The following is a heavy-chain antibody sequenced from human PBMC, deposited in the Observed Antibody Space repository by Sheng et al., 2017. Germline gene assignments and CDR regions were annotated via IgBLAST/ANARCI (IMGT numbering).Heavy chain of an antibody. Sequence: EVQLVESGGNLVQPGGSLRLSCVASGFTFSTYAMAWVRQAPGKGLEWVSHITGSGHTTFYSDSVKGRFTISRDNSKNTLYMQMSRLTDEDTAVYFCTKRVSPGDWNCLFDPWGQGTLVTVSS. CDR2: ITGSGHTT. D-gene: IGHD1-7*01. CDR3: TKRVSPGDWNCLFDP. J-gene: IGHJ5*02. V-gene: IGHV3-23*04. CDR1: GFTFSTYA.